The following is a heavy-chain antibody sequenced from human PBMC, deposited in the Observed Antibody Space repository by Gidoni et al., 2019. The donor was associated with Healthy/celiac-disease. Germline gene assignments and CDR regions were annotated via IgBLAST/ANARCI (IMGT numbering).Heavy chain of an antibody. D-gene: IGHD6-19*01. CDR1: GFPFADYA. J-gene: IGHJ4*02. CDR2: ISWNSGSI. CDR3: AKDAAVAGTGGIDY. V-gene: IGHV3-9*01. Sequence: EVQLVESGGGLVQPGRYLRLSCAASGFPFADYAMHWVRQAPGKGLEWVSGISWNSGSIGYADSVKGRFTISRDNAKNSLYLQMNSLRAEDTALYYCAKDAAVAGTGGIDYWGQGTLVTVSS.